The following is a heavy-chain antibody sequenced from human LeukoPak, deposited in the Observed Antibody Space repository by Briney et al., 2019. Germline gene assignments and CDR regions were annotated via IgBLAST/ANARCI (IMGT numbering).Heavy chain of an antibody. CDR2: IYYSGST. V-gene: IGHV4-39*01. CDR3: ASYYYDSSAYYEPFDY. Sequence: SETLSLTCTVSGGSISSSSYYWGWIRQPPGKGLEWIGSIYYSGSTYYNPSLKSRVTISADTSKNQFSLKLSSVTAADTAVYYSASYYYDSSAYYEPFDYWGQGTLVTVSS. CDR1: GGSISSSSYY. J-gene: IGHJ4*02. D-gene: IGHD3-22*01.